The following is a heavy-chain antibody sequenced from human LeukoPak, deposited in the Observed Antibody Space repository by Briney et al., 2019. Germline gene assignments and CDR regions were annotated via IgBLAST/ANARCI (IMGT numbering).Heavy chain of an antibody. Sequence: GESLKISCKGSGYSFTSYWISWVRQMPGKGLEWMGRIDPSDSYTNYSPSFQGHVTISADKSISTAYLQWSGLKASDTAMYYCARHNWNDPSGLDYWGQGTLVTVSS. CDR3: ARHNWNDPSGLDY. V-gene: IGHV5-10-1*01. J-gene: IGHJ4*02. D-gene: IGHD1-1*01. CDR1: GYSFTSYW. CDR2: IDPSDSYT.